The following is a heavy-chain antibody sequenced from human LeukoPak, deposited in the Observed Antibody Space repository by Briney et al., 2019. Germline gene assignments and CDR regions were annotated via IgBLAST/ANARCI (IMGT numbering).Heavy chain of an antibody. CDR1: GFNAYDNY. CDR2: IFRGNK. V-gene: IGHV3-53*01. J-gene: IGHJ1*01. D-gene: IGHD1-1*01. Sequence: PGESLRLSCAVSGFNAYDNYMSWVRHSPGKGLDWVSLIFRGNKHYRDSVEGRFTISRDDSQNTVHLQMNSLRAEDTAVYFCATSDSYHWLLEHWGQGTPVTVSS. CDR3: ATSDSYHWLLEH.